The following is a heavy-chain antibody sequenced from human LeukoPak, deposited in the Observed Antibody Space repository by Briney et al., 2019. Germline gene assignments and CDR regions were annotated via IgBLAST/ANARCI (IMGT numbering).Heavy chain of an antibody. CDR3: AREHSGSPARSWYQYFDL. CDR1: KFTFSSYS. J-gene: IGHJ2*01. D-gene: IGHD6-13*01. Sequence: GGSLGLSCAASKFTFSSYSMNWVRQAPGKGLEWVSSISSSSNYKYYADSVKGRFTISRDNAKNSLYLQMNSLRAKDTAVYYCAREHSGSPARSWYQYFDLWGRGTLVTVSS. V-gene: IGHV3-21*01. CDR2: ISSSSNYK.